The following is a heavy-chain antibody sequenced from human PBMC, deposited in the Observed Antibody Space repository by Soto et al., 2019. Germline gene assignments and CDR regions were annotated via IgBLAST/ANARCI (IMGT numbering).Heavy chain of an antibody. CDR3: ARGVDIVATHRGYYFDY. CDR1: GGSISSGGYY. J-gene: IGHJ4*02. V-gene: IGHV4-31*03. D-gene: IGHD5-12*01. Sequence: QVQLQESGPGLVKPSQTLSLTCTVSGGSISSGGYYWSWIRQHPGKGLEWIGYIYYSGSTYYNPSLKSRVTLSVDTSKNQFSLKLSSVTAADTAVYYCARGVDIVATHRGYYFDYWGQGTLVTVSS. CDR2: IYYSGST.